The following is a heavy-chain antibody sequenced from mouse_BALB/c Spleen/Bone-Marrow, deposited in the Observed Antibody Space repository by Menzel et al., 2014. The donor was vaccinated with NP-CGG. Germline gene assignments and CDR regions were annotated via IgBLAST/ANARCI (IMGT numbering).Heavy chain of an antibody. CDR3: AIYFYFDY. D-gene: IGHD2-3*01. CDR2: IDPANGNA. CDR1: GFNIKDTY. V-gene: IGHV14-3*02. Sequence: EVNVVESGAELVKPGASVRLSCTASGFNIKDTYMHWVKQRPDQGLEWIERIDPANGNAKHDPKFQGKAAITADTSSNTTYLQLSSLTSEDTAVYYCAIYFYFDYWGQGTTLTVSS. J-gene: IGHJ2*01.